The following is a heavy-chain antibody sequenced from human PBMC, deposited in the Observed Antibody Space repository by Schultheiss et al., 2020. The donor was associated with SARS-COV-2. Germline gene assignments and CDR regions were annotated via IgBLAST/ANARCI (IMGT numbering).Heavy chain of an antibody. V-gene: IGHV4-4*07. J-gene: IGHJ6*02. D-gene: IGHD1-1*01. CDR1: GGSFSGYY. CDR2: IYTSGST. CDR3: AKDRVERQEGRVHYYYGMDV. Sequence: SETLSLTCAVYGGSFSGYYWGWIRQPAGKGLEWIGRIYTSGSTNYNPSLKSRVTISVDTSKNQFSLKLSSVTAADTAVYYCAKDRVERQEGRVHYYYGMDVWGQGTTVTVSS.